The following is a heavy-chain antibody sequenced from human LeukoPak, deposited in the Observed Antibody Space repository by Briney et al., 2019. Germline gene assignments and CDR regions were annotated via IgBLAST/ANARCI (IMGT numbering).Heavy chain of an antibody. CDR2: INPNSGGT. Sequence: ASVKVSCKASGYTFTVYYMHWVRQAPGQGLERMGWINPNSGGTNYAHKFQGRVTMTRDTSISTAYMELSRLRSDDTAVYYCARAGAVPAPFDYWGQGTLVTVSS. J-gene: IGHJ4*02. CDR3: ARAGAVPAPFDY. CDR1: GYTFTVYY. V-gene: IGHV1-2*07. D-gene: IGHD2-2*01.